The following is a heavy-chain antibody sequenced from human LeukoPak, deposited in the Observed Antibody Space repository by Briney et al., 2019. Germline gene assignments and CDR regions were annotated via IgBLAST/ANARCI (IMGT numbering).Heavy chain of an antibody. J-gene: IGHJ4*02. D-gene: IGHD3-22*01. CDR3: ASRPGYDSSGYLDY. CDR2: IYYSGST. Sequence: TPSETLSLTCAVSGGSISSYYWSWLRQPPGKGLEWIGYIYYSGSTNYNPSLKSRVTISVDTSKNQFSLKLSSVTAADTAVYYCASRPGYDSSGYLDYWGQGTLVTVSS. CDR1: GGSISSYY. V-gene: IGHV4-59*01.